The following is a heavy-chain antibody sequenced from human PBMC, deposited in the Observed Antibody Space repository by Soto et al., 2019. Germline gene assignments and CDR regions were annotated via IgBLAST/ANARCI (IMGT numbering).Heavy chain of an antibody. V-gene: IGHV3-48*01. D-gene: IGHD3-22*01. J-gene: IGHJ4*02. Sequence: EVQLVESGGGSVQPGGSLRLSCAASGFTFSTYNMNWVRQAPGKGLEWVSYISSSSSTIYYADSVKGRFTISRDNAKNSLYLQMNSLRAEDTAVYYCARESSGYYPDYWGQGTLVTVSS. CDR3: ARESSGYYPDY. CDR1: GFTFSTYN. CDR2: ISSSSSTI.